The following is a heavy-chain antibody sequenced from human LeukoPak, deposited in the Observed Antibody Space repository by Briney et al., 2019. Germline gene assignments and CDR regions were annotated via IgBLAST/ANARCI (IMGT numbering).Heavy chain of an antibody. Sequence: ASVKVSCKASGYTFTGYYFHWVRQAPGQGLEWMGWINPNSGGSNYAQKFRGRVTMTRDTSISTAYMELSSLRSEDTAVYYCARGRGYYYDSSRDFQHWGQGTLVTVSS. D-gene: IGHD3-22*01. CDR3: ARGRGYYYDSSRDFQH. CDR1: GYTFTGYY. J-gene: IGHJ1*01. V-gene: IGHV1-2*02. CDR2: INPNSGGS.